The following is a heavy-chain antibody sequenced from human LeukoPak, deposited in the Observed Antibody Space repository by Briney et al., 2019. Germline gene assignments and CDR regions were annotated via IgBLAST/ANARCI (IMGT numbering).Heavy chain of an antibody. J-gene: IGHJ5*02. V-gene: IGHV1-8*01. CDR3: ARGGSSWYSTNWFDT. D-gene: IGHD6-13*01. CDR2: MNSNSGNT. Sequence: ASVKVSCTASGYTFTSYDINWVRQATGQGLEWMGWMNSNSGNTGYAQKFQGRVTMTRNTSISTAYMELSSLRSEDTAVYYCARGGSSWYSTNWFDTWGQGTLVTVPS. CDR1: GYTFTSYD.